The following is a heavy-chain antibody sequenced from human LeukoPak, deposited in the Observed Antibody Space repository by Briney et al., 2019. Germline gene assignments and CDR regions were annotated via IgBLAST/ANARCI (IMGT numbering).Heavy chain of an antibody. V-gene: IGHV1-69*13. CDR2: IIPIFGTA. CDR1: GGTFSSYA. J-gene: IGHJ4*02. CDR3: ARDKRYCSSTSCSYYFDY. D-gene: IGHD2-2*01. Sequence: SVKVFCKASGGTFSSYAISWVRQAPGQGLEWMGGIIPIFGTANYAQKFQGRVTITADESTSTAYMELSSLRSEDTAVYYCARDKRYCSSTSCSYYFDYWGQGTLVTVSS.